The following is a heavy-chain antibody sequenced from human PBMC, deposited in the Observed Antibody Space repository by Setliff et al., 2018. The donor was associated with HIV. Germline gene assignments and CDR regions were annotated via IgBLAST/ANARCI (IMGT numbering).Heavy chain of an antibody. Sequence: SVKVSCKPSGGTFSSYAITWVRQAPGQGPEWMGGITPVFGTTKYAQKFQGRVAITADEFTSTVYMEVRSLRFDDTAVYYCARGRRVVPAAESNWFDPWGQGTLVTVSS. V-gene: IGHV1-69*13. CDR2: ITPVFGTT. CDR1: GGTFSSYA. D-gene: IGHD2-2*01. CDR3: ARGRRVVPAAESNWFDP. J-gene: IGHJ5*02.